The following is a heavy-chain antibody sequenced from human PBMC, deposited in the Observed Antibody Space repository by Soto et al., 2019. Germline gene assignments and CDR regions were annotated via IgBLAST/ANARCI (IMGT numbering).Heavy chain of an antibody. CDR1: VGSISSGDYY. J-gene: IGHJ4*02. V-gene: IGHV4-30-4*01. D-gene: IGHD3-10*01. CDR3: ARWWFGEFFDY. CDR2: IYYSGST. Sequence: QVQLQGSGPGLVKPSQTLSLTCTVSVGSISSGDYYWSWIRQPPGKGLEWIGFIYYSGSTYYNPSLQSRVTTSVDTSKNQFSLKLSSVTAADTAVYYCARWWFGEFFDYWGQGTLVTVSS.